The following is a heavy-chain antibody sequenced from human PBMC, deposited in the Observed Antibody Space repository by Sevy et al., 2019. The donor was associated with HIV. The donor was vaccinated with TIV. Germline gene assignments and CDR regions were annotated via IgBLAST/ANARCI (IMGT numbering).Heavy chain of an antibody. CDR2: IYYSGST. Sequence: SETLSLTCTVSGGSISSYYWSWIRQPPGKGLEWIGYIYYSGSTNYNPSLKSRVTISVDTSKNHFSLKLSSVTAADTAVYYCARDQYGMDVWGQGTTVTVSS. CDR3: ARDQYGMDV. V-gene: IGHV4-59*01. J-gene: IGHJ6*02. CDR1: GGSISSYY.